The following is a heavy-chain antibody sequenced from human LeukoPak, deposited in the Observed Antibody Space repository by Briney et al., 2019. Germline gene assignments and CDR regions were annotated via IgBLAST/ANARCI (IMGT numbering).Heavy chain of an antibody. D-gene: IGHD3-9*01. CDR2: ISWNSGSI. J-gene: IGHJ6*02. CDR3: AKDMYYDILTAYGMDV. V-gene: IGHV3-9*01. CDR1: GFTFDDYA. Sequence: GRSLRLSCAASGFTFDDYAMHWVRQAPGKGLEWVSGISWNSGSIGYAGSVKGRFTISRDNAKNSLYLQMNSLRAEDTALYYCAKDMYYDILTAYGMDVWGQGTTVTVSS.